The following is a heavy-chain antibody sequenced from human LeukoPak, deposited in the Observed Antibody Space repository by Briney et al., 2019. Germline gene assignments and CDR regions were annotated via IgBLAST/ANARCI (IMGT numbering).Heavy chain of an antibody. D-gene: IGHD3-22*01. CDR2: IYPGDSDT. J-gene: IGHJ3*02. CDR1: GYSFTGYW. V-gene: IGHV5-51*01. Sequence: GESLKISCXGSGYSFTGYWIGWVRQMAGKGLEWMGIIYPGDSDTRYSPSFQGQVTISADKSISTAYLQWSSLKASDTAMYYCARRSEDSSNAFDIWGQGTMVTVSS. CDR3: ARRSEDSSNAFDI.